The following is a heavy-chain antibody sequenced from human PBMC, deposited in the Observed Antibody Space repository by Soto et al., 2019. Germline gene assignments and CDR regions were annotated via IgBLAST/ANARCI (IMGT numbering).Heavy chain of an antibody. V-gene: IGHV4-34*01. Sequence: SETLSLTCAVYGGSFSGYYWSWIRQPPGKGLEWIGEINHSGSTNYNPSLKSRVTISVDTSKNQFSLKLSSVTAADTAVYYCASSSSPYYFDYWGQGTLVTVSS. CDR1: GGSFSGYY. CDR3: ASSSSPYYFDY. D-gene: IGHD6-13*01. CDR2: INHSGST. J-gene: IGHJ4*02.